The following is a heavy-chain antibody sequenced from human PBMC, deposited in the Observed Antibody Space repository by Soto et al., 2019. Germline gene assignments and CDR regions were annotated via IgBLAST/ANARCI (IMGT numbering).Heavy chain of an antibody. J-gene: IGHJ4*02. CDR1: GYNFTSSS. Sequence: GESLKISCKGSGYNFTSSSISWVRQMPGKGLEWMGRIDPRGSKSNISPSFQGHVTSSADKSISTAYLQWSSLKPSDTAMYYCARTRGGNFLAGCHXGGPGALLTVSX. CDR3: ARTRGGNFLAGCHX. V-gene: IGHV5-10-1*01. CDR2: IDPRGSKS. D-gene: IGHD3-10*01.